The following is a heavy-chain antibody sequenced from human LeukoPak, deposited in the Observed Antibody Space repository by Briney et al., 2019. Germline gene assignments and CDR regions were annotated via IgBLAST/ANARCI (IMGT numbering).Heavy chain of an antibody. CDR1: GFAFSSYW. CDR2: IKQDGSEK. D-gene: IGHD3-3*01. V-gene: IGHV3-7*01. J-gene: IGHJ3*02. CDR3: ARSMETDAFDI. Sequence: GGSLRLSCAASGFAFSSYWMSWVRQAPGKGLEWVANIKQDGSEKYYVDSVKGRFTISRDNAKNSLYLQMNSLRAEDTAVYYCARSMETDAFDIWGQGTMVTVSS.